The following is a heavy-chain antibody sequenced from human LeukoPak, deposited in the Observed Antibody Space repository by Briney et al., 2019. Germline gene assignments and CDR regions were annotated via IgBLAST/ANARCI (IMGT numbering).Heavy chain of an antibody. CDR2: IRYDGSNK. CDR1: GFTFSSYG. D-gene: IGHD3-10*01. CDR3: ARALTMVRGADY. V-gene: IGHV3-30*02. Sequence: GGSLRLSCAASGFTFSSYGMHWVRQAPGKGLEWVAFIRYDGSNKYYADSVKGRFTISRDNSKNTLYLQMNSLRAEDTAVYYCARALTMVRGADYWGQGTLVTVSS. J-gene: IGHJ4*02.